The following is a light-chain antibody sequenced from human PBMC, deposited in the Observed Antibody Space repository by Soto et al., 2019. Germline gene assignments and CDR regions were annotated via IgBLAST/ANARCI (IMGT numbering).Light chain of an antibody. CDR1: QTISSF. V-gene: IGKV3-20*01. CDR2: GAS. J-gene: IGKJ1*01. CDR3: QQYGGSPRT. Sequence: EIVLTQSPGTLSLSPGEVATLSFRASQTISSFLAWYQQKRGQAPRLLIHGASNRATGIPDRFSGSGSGTDFTLTITRLEPEDFAVYYCQQYGGSPRTFGQGTKVDIK.